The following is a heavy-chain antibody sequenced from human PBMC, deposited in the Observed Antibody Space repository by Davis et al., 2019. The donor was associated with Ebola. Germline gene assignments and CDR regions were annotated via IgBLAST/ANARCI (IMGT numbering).Heavy chain of an antibody. CDR3: TNPGGQDSGYDVFDI. D-gene: IGHD5-12*01. CDR1: PYTVNNYT. Sequence: APSATLSSKASPYTVNNYTIRRVRQAPGQGRLRMGMINPTAGRKIYAQKFQGRLTVTRDTSTTTVYMDLSSVRSEDTALYYSTNPGGQDSGYDVFDIWGQGTMVTVSS. CDR2: INPTAGRK. J-gene: IGHJ3*02. V-gene: IGHV1-46*03.